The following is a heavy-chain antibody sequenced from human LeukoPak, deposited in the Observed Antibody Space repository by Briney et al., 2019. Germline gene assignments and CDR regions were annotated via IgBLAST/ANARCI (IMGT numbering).Heavy chain of an antibody. Sequence: PSETLSLTCTVSGGSISSGGYYWSWIRQHPGKGLEWIGYIYYSGSTYYNPSLKSRVTISVDTSKNQFSLKLSSVTAADTAVYYCARGVSGGGSCYNRWGQGTLVTVSS. V-gene: IGHV4-31*03. D-gene: IGHD2-15*01. J-gene: IGHJ4*02. CDR2: IYYSGST. CDR1: GGSISSGGYY. CDR3: ARGVSGGGSCYNR.